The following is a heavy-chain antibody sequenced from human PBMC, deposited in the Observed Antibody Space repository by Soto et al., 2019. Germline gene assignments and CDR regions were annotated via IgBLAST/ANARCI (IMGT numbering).Heavy chain of an antibody. CDR3: ARGGSQGGVLVYYGMDV. D-gene: IGHD2-8*01. CDR1: GYTFTGYY. J-gene: IGHJ6*02. V-gene: IGHV1-2*04. CDR2: INPNSGGT. Sequence: ASVKVSCKASGYTFTGYYMHWVRQAPGQGLEWMGWINPNSGGTNYAQKFQGWVSMTRGTSISTAYMELSRLRSDDTAVYYCARGGSQGGVLVYYGMDVWGQGTTVTVSS.